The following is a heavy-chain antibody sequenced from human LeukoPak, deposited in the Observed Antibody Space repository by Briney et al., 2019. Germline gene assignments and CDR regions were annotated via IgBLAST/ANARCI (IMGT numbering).Heavy chain of an antibody. J-gene: IGHJ4*02. CDR3: AKVLSATTVDDY. Sequence: GGSLRLSCAASGFTFSVYGMHWVRQAPGKGLEWVAVISHDGNNKYYEDSVKGRFSISRDNSKNTLYLQMNSLRAEDTAVYYCAKVLSATTVDDYWGQGTLVTVSS. CDR2: ISHDGNNK. V-gene: IGHV3-30*18. D-gene: IGHD4-17*01. CDR1: GFTFSVYG.